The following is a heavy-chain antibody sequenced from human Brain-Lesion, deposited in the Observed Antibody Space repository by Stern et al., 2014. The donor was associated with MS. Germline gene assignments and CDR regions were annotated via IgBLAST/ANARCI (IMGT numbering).Heavy chain of an antibody. V-gene: IGHV1-24*01. CDR1: GYTLTELS. CDR3: ATLSPGAGGNYYRHFDY. CDR2: FGPEDGET. D-gene: IGHD1-26*01. Sequence: VQLVESGAEVKKPGASVKVSCKVSGYTLTELSMPWVRQAPRKGLEWMGGFGPEDGETIYAQKFQGRVTMTEDTSTDTAYMELSSLRSEDTAVYYCATLSPGAGGNYYRHFDYWGQGTLVTVSS. J-gene: IGHJ4*02.